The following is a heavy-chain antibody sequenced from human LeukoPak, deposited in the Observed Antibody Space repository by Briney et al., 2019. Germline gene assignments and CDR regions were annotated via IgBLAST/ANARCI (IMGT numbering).Heavy chain of an antibody. V-gene: IGHV1-24*01. CDR1: GYTLTELS. J-gene: IGHJ4*02. CDR3: ATDVHCSSTSCPRGY. Sequence: GASVKVSCKVSGYTLTELSMHWVRQAPGKGLEWMGGFDPEDGETIYAQKFQGRVTMTEDTSTDTAYMELSSLRSEDTAVYYCATDVHCSSTSCPRGYWGQGTLVTVSS. CDR2: FDPEDGET. D-gene: IGHD2-2*01.